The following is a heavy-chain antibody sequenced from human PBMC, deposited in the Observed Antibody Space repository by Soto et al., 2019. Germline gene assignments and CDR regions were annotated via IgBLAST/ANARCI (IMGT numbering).Heavy chain of an antibody. CDR2: ISAYNGNT. Sequence: PSVTVSCKASGYTFTSYGISWVRQAPGQGLEWMGWISAYNGNTNYAQKLQGRVTMTTDTSTSTAYMELRSLRSDDTAVYYCARDLENYYGMDVWGQGTTVTVSS. J-gene: IGHJ6*02. CDR1: GYTFTSYG. V-gene: IGHV1-18*04. CDR3: ARDLENYYGMDV.